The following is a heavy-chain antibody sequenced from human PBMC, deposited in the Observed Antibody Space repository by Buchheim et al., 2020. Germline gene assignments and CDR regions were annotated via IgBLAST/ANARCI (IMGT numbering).Heavy chain of an antibody. V-gene: IGHV3-13*01. Sequence: EVQLVESGGGLVQPGGSLRLSCAASGFTFSSYDMHWVRQATGKVLEWVSAIGTAGDTYYPGSVKGRFTISRENAKNSLYLQMNSLRAGDTAVYYCARVFWVHGARVGATTFSWYFDLWGRGTL. CDR2: IGTAGDT. J-gene: IGHJ2*01. CDR3: ARVFWVHGARVGATTFSWYFDL. CDR1: GFTFSSYD. D-gene: IGHD1-26*01.